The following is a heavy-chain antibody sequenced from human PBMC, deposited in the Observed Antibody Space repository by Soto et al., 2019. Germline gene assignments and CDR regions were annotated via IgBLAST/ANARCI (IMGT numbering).Heavy chain of an antibody. CDR3: ARSQGGSSSLDIYYYYYYGMDV. V-gene: IGHV1-69*01. J-gene: IGHJ6*02. CDR2: IIPIFGTA. D-gene: IGHD2-15*01. Sequence: QVQLVQSGAEVKKPGSSVKVSCKAPGGTFSSYVISWVRQAPGQGLEWMGGIIPIFGTANYAQKFQGRVTITADESTSTGYMELSSLRSEDTAGYYCARSQGGSSSLDIYYYYYYGMDVWGQGTTVTVSS. CDR1: GGTFSSYV.